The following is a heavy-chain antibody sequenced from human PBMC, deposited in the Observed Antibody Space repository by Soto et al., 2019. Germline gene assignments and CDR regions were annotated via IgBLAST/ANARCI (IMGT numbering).Heavy chain of an antibody. J-gene: IGHJ6*02. CDR1: GGTFSSYA. CDR3: ARATTLGSSGYYYVGNLDYYYGMDV. D-gene: IGHD3-22*01. CDR2: IIPIFGTA. Sequence: LVKVYCKAAGGTFSSYAISWVRQAPGQGLEWMGGIIPIFGTANYAQKFQGRVTITADESTSTAYMELSSLRSEDTAVYYCARATTLGSSGYYYVGNLDYYYGMDVWGQGTTVTVSS. V-gene: IGHV1-69*13.